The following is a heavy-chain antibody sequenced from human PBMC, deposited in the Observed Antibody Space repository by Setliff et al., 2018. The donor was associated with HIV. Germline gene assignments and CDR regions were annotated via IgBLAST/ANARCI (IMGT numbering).Heavy chain of an antibody. Sequence: PGGSLRLSCAASQFTFSSYAMSWVRQAPGKGLEWVSGISGTGGTAYSTDSVKGRFTISRDNSKNTLYLQMNSLRAEDTAVYYCAKSGYCGSATCRYFYYYMDVWGKGTRVTVSS. J-gene: IGHJ6*03. V-gene: IGHV3-23*01. CDR3: AKSGYCGSATCRYFYYYMDV. CDR2: ISGTGGTA. CDR1: QFTFSSYA. D-gene: IGHD2-2*01.